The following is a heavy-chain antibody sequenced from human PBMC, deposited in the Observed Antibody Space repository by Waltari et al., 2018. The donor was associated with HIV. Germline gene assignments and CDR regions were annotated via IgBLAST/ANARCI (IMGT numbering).Heavy chain of an antibody. CDR2: SSAYNGNT. CDR1: GYRVSGFG. CDR3: AKMRCGGDCHWAGDAFDV. V-gene: IGHV1-18*01. D-gene: IGHD2-21*02. J-gene: IGHJ3*01. Sequence: VELLQSTGELKRPGASVNVSCRASGYRVSGFGINWVRQAPGQGLEWLGWSSAYNGNTNYAKKFQVRVTMTSDRPTTTVFMELRNLKYEDSAFYYCAKMRCGGDCHWAGDAFDVWGQGTRVTV.